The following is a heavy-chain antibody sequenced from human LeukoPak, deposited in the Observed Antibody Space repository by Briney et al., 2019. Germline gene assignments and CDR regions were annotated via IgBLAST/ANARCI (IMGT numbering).Heavy chain of an antibody. D-gene: IGHD3-16*02. CDR2: IYSGGNT. CDR1: GFTVSSNY. CDR3: ARVAFGGIIAGAFDI. J-gene: IGHJ3*02. Sequence: GGSLRLSCAASGFTVSSNYMNCVRQAPGKGLEWVSVIYSGGNTYYADSVKGRFTFSRDNSKNTLYLQMNSLRVEDTAVYYCARVAFGGIIAGAFDIWGQGTMVTVSS. V-gene: IGHV3-66*02.